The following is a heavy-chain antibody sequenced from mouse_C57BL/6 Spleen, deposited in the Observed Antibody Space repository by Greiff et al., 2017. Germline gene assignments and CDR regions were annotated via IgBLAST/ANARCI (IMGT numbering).Heavy chain of an antibody. CDR1: GYTFTSYG. V-gene: IGHV1-81*01. CDR2: IYPRSGNT. Sequence: VQLQESGAELARPGASVKLSCKASGYTFTSYGISWVKQRTGQGLEWIGEIYPRSGNTYYNEKFKGKATLTADKSSSTAYMELRSLTSEDSAVYVWATYDYDVWFAYWGQGTLVTVSA. CDR3: ATYDYDVWFAY. D-gene: IGHD2-4*01. J-gene: IGHJ3*01.